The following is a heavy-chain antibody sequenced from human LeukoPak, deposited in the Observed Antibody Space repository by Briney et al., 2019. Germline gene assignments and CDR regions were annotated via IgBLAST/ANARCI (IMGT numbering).Heavy chain of an antibody. Sequence: PSETLSLTCTVSGGSISSGSYYWSWIRQPAGKGLEWIGRIYTSGSTNYNPSLKSRVTISVDTSKNQFSLKLSSVTAADTAVYYCAREGVVVPAASFDYWGQGTLVTVSS. CDR1: GGSISSGSYY. J-gene: IGHJ4*02. V-gene: IGHV4-61*02. CDR3: AREGVVVPAASFDY. CDR2: IYTSGST. D-gene: IGHD2-2*01.